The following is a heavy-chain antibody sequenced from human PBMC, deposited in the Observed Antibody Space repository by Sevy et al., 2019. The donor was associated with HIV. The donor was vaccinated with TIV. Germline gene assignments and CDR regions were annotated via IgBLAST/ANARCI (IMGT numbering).Heavy chain of an antibody. Sequence: GGSLRLSCAASGFTFSTYWMTWVRQAPGKGLEWVANINQDGSKKNYVDSMKGRFTNSRDNAKNSLYVQMNSLRAEDTAVYYCARVGIFEGSESHFRFIDYWGQGILVTVSS. CDR3: ARVGIFEGSESHFRFIDY. CDR1: GFTFSTYW. J-gene: IGHJ4*02. D-gene: IGHD3-10*01. CDR2: INQDGSKK. V-gene: IGHV3-7*01.